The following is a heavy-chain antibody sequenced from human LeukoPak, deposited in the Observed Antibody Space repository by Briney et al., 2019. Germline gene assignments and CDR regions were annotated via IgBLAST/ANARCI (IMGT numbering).Heavy chain of an antibody. D-gene: IGHD6-19*01. V-gene: IGHV4-4*09. CDR3: ARGYSGYSSGWYQSWFDP. CDR2: IYTSGST. J-gene: IGHJ5*02. CDR1: GGSISSYY. Sequence: SETLSLTCTVSGGSISSYYWSWIRQPPGKGLEWIGYIYTSGSTNYNPSLKSRVTTSVDTSKNQSSLKLSSVTAADTAVYYCARGYSGYSSGWYQSWFDPWGQGTLVTVSS.